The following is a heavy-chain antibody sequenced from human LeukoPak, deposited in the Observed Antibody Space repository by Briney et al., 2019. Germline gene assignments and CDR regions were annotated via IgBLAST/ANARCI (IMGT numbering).Heavy chain of an antibody. CDR2: MNPNSGNT. Sequence: GASVKVSCKASGYTFTSHDINWVRQATGQGLEWMGWMNPNSGNTGYAQKFQGRVTITRNTSISTAYMELSSLRSEDTAVYYCARGRQVYDFWSGYYFDYWGQGTLVTVSS. D-gene: IGHD3-3*01. CDR3: ARGRQVYDFWSGYYFDY. J-gene: IGHJ4*02. V-gene: IGHV1-8*03. CDR1: GYTFTSHD.